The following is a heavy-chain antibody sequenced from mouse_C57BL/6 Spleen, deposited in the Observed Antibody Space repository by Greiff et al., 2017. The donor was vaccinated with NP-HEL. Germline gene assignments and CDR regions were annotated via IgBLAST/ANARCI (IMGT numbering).Heavy chain of an antibody. V-gene: IGHV1-59*01. D-gene: IGHD2-4*01. CDR2: IDPSDSYT. J-gene: IGHJ2*01. CDR1: GYTFTSYW. CDR3: ARGDYLYYFDY. Sequence: QVQLKQSGAELVRPGTSVKLSCKASGYTFTSYWMHWVKQRPGQGLEWIGVIDPSDSYTNYNQKFKGKATLTVDTSSSTAYMQLSSLTSEDSAVYYCARGDYLYYFDYWGQGTTLTVSS.